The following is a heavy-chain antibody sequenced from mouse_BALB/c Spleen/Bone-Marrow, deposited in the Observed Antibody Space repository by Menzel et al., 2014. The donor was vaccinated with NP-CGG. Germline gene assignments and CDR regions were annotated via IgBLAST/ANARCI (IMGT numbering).Heavy chain of an antibody. J-gene: IGHJ2*01. D-gene: IGHD3-3*01. CDR2: IYPGGGYT. Sequence: VKLVESGAELVRPGTSVKMSCKAAGYTFTNYWIGWVEQRPGHGLEWIGDIYPGGGYTNYNEKFKGKATLTADTSSITAYMRLGSLTSEDSTIYYCARGHYFDYWGQGTTLTVSS. CDR3: ARGHYFDY. CDR1: GYTFTNYW. V-gene: IGHV1-63*02.